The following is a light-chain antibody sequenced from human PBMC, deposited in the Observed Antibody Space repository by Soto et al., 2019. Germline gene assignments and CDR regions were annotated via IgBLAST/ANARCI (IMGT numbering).Light chain of an antibody. CDR2: KAS. J-gene: IGKJ1*01. CDR1: QSINSW. Sequence: DIQMTQSPSTLSASVGDRVTFTCRASQSINSWLAWYQQKPGKAPKLLIYKASTLESGVPSRFSGSGSGTEFTLTISSLQPDDFATYYCQQYNGYRTFGQGTKVEGK. CDR3: QQYNGYRT. V-gene: IGKV1-5*03.